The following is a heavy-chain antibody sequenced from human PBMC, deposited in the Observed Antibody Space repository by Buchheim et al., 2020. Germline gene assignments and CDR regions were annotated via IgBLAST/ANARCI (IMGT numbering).Heavy chain of an antibody. Sequence: QVQLQESGPGLVKPSQTLTLTCSVSGDSMTTGSYFWSWVRHHPVRGLEWIGYVYKSGRTEYNPSLKSRVSISIDTSNNQFSLQLTSVTAADTAVYHCAREVEYYYVLGTYYYFDHWGQGAL. CDR1: GDSMTTGSYF. CDR3: AREVEYYYVLGTYYYFDH. CDR2: VYKSGRT. J-gene: IGHJ4*02. V-gene: IGHV4-31*03. D-gene: IGHD3-10*02.